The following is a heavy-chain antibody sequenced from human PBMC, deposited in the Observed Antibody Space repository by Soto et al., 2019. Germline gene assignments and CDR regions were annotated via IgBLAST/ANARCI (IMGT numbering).Heavy chain of an antibody. CDR3: AKEGGYCSSTSCYGRVYY. CDR1: GFTFSSYA. D-gene: IGHD2-2*03. J-gene: IGHJ4*02. V-gene: IGHV3-23*01. CDR2: VSGSGGST. Sequence: GGSLRLSCAASGFTFSSYAMSWVRQAPGKGLEWVSAVSGSGGSTYYADSVKGRFTISRDNSKNTLYLQMNSLRAEDTAVYYCAKEGGYCSSTSCYGRVYYWGQGTLVTVSS.